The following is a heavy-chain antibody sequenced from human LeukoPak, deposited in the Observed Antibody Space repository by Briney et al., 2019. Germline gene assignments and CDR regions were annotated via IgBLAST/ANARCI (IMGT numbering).Heavy chain of an antibody. CDR3: ARAAAPEAYAYYFDY. V-gene: IGHV3-66*01. J-gene: IGHJ4*02. CDR1: GXTFTDVW. Sequence: GGSLRLSCAASGXTFTDVWMSWVRQTPGKGLEWVSVIYSGGLTYYADSVKGRFTISRDNSKNTLYLQMNSLRPEDTAVYYCARAAAPEAYAYYFDYWGQGTLVTVSS. CDR2: IYSGGLT.